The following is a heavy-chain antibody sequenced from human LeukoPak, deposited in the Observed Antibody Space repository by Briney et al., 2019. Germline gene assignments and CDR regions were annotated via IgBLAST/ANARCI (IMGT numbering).Heavy chain of an antibody. J-gene: IGHJ4*02. CDR3: ARVRGYCSSTICYRYYFDY. Sequence: SETLSLTCAVSDYSINSGYYWGWIRQPPGKGLEWIGTIYHSGSTYYNPSLKSRVTISVDTSKNQFSLKLTSVTAADTAVYYCARVRGYCSSTICYRYYFDYWGQGTLVTVSS. V-gene: IGHV4-38-2*01. CDR2: IYHSGST. CDR1: DYSINSGYY. D-gene: IGHD2-2*01.